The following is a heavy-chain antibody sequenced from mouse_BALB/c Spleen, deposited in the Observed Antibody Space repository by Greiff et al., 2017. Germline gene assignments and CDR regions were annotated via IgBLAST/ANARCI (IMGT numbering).Heavy chain of an antibody. J-gene: IGHJ4*01. V-gene: IGHV1-9*01. CDR2: ILPGSGST. CDR3: ARPIYYDYDEGFYAMDY. Sequence: VQLKESGAELMKPGASVKISCKATGYTFSSYWIEWVKQRPGHGLEWIGEILPGSGSTNYNEKFKGKATFTADTSSNTAYMQLSSLTSEDSAVYYCARPIYYDYDEGFYAMDYWGQGTSVTVSS. CDR1: GYTFSSYW. D-gene: IGHD2-4*01.